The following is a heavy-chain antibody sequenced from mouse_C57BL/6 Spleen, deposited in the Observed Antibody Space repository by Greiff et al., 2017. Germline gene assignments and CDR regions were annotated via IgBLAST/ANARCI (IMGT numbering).Heavy chain of an antibody. V-gene: IGHV1-75*01. CDR2: IFPGSDNT. CDR1: GYTFTDYF. Sequence: QVQLKQSGPELVKPGASVKISCKASGYTFTDYFINWVKQRPGQGLEWIGWIFPGSDNTYYDEKFKAKATFTVDKSSSTAYMLLSSLTSEDSAVYFCARGPNYYYAMDYWGQGTSVTVSS. D-gene: IGHD4-1*01. J-gene: IGHJ4*01. CDR3: ARGPNYYYAMDY.